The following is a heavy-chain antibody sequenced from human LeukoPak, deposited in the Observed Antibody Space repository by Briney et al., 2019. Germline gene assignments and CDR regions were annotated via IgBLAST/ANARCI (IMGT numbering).Heavy chain of an antibody. CDR3: AYDSSGYYYTPGDY. CDR2: ISYDGSDK. V-gene: IGHV3-30*18. J-gene: IGHJ4*02. CDR1: GFTFSSYG. Sequence: GGSLRLSCAASGFTFSSYGMHWVRQAPGKGLERVAVISYDGSDKNYADSVKGRFTISRDNSKNTLYLQMNSLRAEDTAVYYCAYDSSGYYYTPGDYWGQGTLVTVSS. D-gene: IGHD3-22*01.